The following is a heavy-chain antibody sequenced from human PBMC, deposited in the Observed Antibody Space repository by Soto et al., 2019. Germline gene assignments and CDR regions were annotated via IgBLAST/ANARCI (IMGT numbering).Heavy chain of an antibody. V-gene: IGHV1-8*01. Sequence: QVQLVQSGAEVKKPGASVKVSCKASGYTFTSYDINWVRQATGQGLEWMGWMNPNSGNTGYAQKFQGRVTMTRNTSISTAYMELSSLRSEDTAVYYCARQPRDFWSGYYRSPYNWFAPWGQGTLVTVSS. D-gene: IGHD3-3*01. CDR2: MNPNSGNT. J-gene: IGHJ5*02. CDR3: ARQPRDFWSGYYRSPYNWFAP. CDR1: GYTFTSYD.